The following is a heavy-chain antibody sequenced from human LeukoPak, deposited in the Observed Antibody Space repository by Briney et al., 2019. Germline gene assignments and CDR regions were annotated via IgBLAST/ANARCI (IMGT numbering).Heavy chain of an antibody. CDR1: GFTFSSYG. Sequence: AGSLRLSCAASGFTFSSYGMHWVRQAPGKGLEWVAVISYDGSNKYYADSVKGRFTISRDNSKNTLYLQMNSLRAEDTAVYYCAKDMRGGELLHGMDVWGQGTTVTVSS. V-gene: IGHV3-30*18. CDR3: AKDMRGGELLHGMDV. J-gene: IGHJ6*02. D-gene: IGHD3-10*01. CDR2: ISYDGSNK.